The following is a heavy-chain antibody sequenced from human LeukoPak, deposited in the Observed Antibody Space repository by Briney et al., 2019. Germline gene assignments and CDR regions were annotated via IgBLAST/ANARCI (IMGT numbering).Heavy chain of an antibody. CDR1: GYSISSGYY. CDR3: AKGEQQLAMDSVDAFDI. CDR2: IYHSGST. J-gene: IGHJ3*02. V-gene: IGHV4-38-2*01. Sequence: SETLSLTCAVSGYSISSGYYWGWIRQPPGKGLEWIGSIYHSGSTYYNPSLKSRVTISVDTPKNQFSLKLSSVTAADTAVCYCAKGEQQLAMDSVDAFDIWGQGTMVTVSS. D-gene: IGHD6-13*01.